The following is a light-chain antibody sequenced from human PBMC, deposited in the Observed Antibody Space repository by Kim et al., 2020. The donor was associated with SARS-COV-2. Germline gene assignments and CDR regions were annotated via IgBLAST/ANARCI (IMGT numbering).Light chain of an antibody. CDR2: QNT. V-gene: IGLV3-1*01. CDR1: KLGDKY. Sequence: VSPGQTASITCYGDKLGDKYACWYQQKPGQSPLLVIYQNTKRPSGIPERFSGSNSGNTATLTISGTQAMDEADYYCQAWDSSTNYVFGTGTKVTVL. CDR3: QAWDSSTNYV. J-gene: IGLJ1*01.